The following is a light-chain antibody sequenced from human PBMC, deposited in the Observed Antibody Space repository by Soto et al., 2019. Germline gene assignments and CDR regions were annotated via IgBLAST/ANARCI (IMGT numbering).Light chain of an antibody. CDR2: LNN. V-gene: IGLV1-44*01. CDR1: SSNIGSNA. Sequence: QSLLTQPPSASGTPGQRATISCSGSSSNIGSNAVNWYQHLPGTAPKLLIYLNNQWPSGVPDRFSGSKSGTSASLAISGLQSEDEAVYYCATWDDSLNGPVFGGGTKVTVL. CDR3: ATWDDSLNGPV. J-gene: IGLJ2*01.